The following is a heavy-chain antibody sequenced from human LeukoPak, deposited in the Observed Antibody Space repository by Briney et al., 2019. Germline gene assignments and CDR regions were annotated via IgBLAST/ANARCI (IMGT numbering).Heavy chain of an antibody. J-gene: IGHJ4*02. D-gene: IGHD6-19*01. Sequence: GWINPNSGGTNYAQKFQGRVTMTRDTSISTAYMELSRLRSDDTAVYYRASYSSGWLLSDYWGQGTLVTVSS. CDR2: INPNSGGT. CDR3: ASYSSGWLLSDY. V-gene: IGHV1-2*02.